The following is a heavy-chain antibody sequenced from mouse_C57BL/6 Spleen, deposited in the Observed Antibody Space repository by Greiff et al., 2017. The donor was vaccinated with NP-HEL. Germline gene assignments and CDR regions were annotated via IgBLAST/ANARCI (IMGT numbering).Heavy chain of an antibody. D-gene: IGHD1-1*01. J-gene: IGHJ3*01. CDR2: IYPRSGNT. Sequence: VQRVESGAELARPGASVKLSCKASGYTFTSYGISWVKQRTGQGLEWIGEIYPRSGNTYYNEKFKGKATLTADKSSSTAYMELRSLTSEDSAVYFCASGGITTVVATRFAYWGQGTLVTVSA. V-gene: IGHV1-81*01. CDR3: ASGGITTVVATRFAY. CDR1: GYTFTSYG.